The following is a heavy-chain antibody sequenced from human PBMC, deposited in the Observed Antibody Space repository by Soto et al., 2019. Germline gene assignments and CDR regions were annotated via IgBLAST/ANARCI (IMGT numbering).Heavy chain of an antibody. CDR2: IYYSGST. CDR3: ARGVVIIPNWFDP. V-gene: IGHV4-31*03. Sequence: PSETLSLTCTVSGGSISSGGYYWSWIRQHPGKGLEWIGYIYYSGSTYYNPSLKSRVTISVDTSKNQFSLKLSSVTAADTAVYYCARGVVIIPNWFDPWGQGTLVTVSS. J-gene: IGHJ5*02. D-gene: IGHD3-3*01. CDR1: GGSISSGGYY.